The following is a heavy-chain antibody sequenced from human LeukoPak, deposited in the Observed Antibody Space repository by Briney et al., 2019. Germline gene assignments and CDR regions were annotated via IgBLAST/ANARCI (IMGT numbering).Heavy chain of an antibody. J-gene: IGHJ6*03. Sequence: GGSLRLSCVASGFTFSYYWMHWVRQAPGKGLVWVSRINSDGSSTTYADSVKGGFIISRDNAKNTVYLQMNSLRAEDTAVYYCARGSQWLDYYMDVWGKGTTVTVSS. D-gene: IGHD6-19*01. CDR1: GFTFSYYW. CDR3: ARGSQWLDYYMDV. CDR2: INSDGSST. V-gene: IGHV3-74*01.